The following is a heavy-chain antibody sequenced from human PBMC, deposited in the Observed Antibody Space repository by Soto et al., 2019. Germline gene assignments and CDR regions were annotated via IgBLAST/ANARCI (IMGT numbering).Heavy chain of an antibody. CDR1: EFIFNTHW. D-gene: IGHD3-22*01. CDR2: INQDGSAK. J-gene: IGHJ4*02. V-gene: IGHV3-7*03. CDR3: VKWNTSNFDSLPFTGFDF. Sequence: GGSLRLSCVASEFIFNTHWMSWVRQAPGKGLEWVASINQDGSAKKYGKSVEGRFTISRDNSKNTLYLQMRSLRAEDAAAYYCVKWNTSNFDSLPFTGFDFWGQGTQVTVSS.